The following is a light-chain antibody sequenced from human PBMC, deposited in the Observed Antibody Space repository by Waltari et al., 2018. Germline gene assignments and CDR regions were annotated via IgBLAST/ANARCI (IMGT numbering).Light chain of an antibody. CDR1: QSISRY. CDR2: GAS. CDR3: QHHFRLPAT. Sequence: IMLTQSPGTLSLSPGERATLSCRVSQSISRYLAWYQQKPGQAPRLLIYGASTSATGIPDRFSGSGSGTDFSLTISGLEPEDSAVYYCQHHFRLPATFGQGTKVEIK. J-gene: IGKJ1*01. V-gene: IGKV3-20*01.